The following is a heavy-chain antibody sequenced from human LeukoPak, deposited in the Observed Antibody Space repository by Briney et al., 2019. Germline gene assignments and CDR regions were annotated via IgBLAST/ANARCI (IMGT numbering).Heavy chain of an antibody. V-gene: IGHV1-69*13. J-gene: IGHJ4*02. CDR3: AKRAGDDYNLGGYFDY. Sequence: ASVKASCKASGGTFTSYAISWVRQAPGQGLEWMGGIIPLFGTPNYAQKFQGRVTITADESTSTAYMELSNLRSEDTAVYYCAKRAGDDYNLGGYFDYWGQGTLVTVSS. CDR2: IIPLFGTP. CDR1: GGTFTSYA. D-gene: IGHD5-24*01.